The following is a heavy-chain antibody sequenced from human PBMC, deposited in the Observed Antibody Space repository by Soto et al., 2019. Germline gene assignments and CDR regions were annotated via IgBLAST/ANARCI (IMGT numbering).Heavy chain of an antibody. D-gene: IGHD4-17*01. V-gene: IGHV3-33*01. CDR1: GFTFSSYG. J-gene: IGHJ6*02. Sequence: QVQLVESGGGVVQPGRSLRLSWAASGFTFSSYGMHWVRQAPGKGLEWVAVIWYDGSNKYYADSVKGRFTISRDNSKNKMYLQMNSLRAEDTAVYYCARDLNGDYGLGYGMDVWGQGTTVTVSS. CDR3: ARDLNGDYGLGYGMDV. CDR2: IWYDGSNK.